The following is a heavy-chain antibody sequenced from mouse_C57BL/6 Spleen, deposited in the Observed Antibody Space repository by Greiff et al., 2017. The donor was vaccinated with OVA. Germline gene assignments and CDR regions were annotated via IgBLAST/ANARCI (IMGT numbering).Heavy chain of an antibody. Sequence: QVQLQQPGAELVKPGASVKLSCKASGYTFTSYWMQWVKQRPGQGLEWIGEIDPSDSYTNYNQKFKGKATLTVETSSSTADMQLSSLTSEDSAVYYCARSGDGYLYWYFDVWGTGTTVTVSS. V-gene: IGHV1-50*01. J-gene: IGHJ1*03. CDR3: ARSGDGYLYWYFDV. CDR1: GYTFTSYW. CDR2: IDPSDSYT. D-gene: IGHD2-3*01.